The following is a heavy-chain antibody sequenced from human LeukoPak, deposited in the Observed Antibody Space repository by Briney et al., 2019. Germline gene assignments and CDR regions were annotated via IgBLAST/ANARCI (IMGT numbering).Heavy chain of an antibody. CDR3: ARDSGSYYNGHYFDY. CDR1: GGSIRSSYYY. V-gene: IGHV4-39*07. J-gene: IGHJ4*02. D-gene: IGHD3-10*01. CDR2: IYDSGST. Sequence: PSETLSLTCTVSGGSIRSSYYYWGWIRQPPGKGLEWIGSIYDSGSTYYNPSLKSRVTISVDTSKNQFSLKLSSVTAADTAVYYCARDSGSYYNGHYFDYWGQGTLVTVST.